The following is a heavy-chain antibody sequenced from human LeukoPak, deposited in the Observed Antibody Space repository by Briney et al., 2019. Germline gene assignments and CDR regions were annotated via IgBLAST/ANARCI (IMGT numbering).Heavy chain of an antibody. CDR3: AEAAFEWELFPAR. Sequence: GGSLRLSCAASGFTFTSYVMSWVRQAPGKGLEWVSTITGSADITYYADSVKGRFTISRDNSKNTLYLQMNSLRAEDTAVYYCAEAAFEWELFPARWGQGTLVTVSS. D-gene: IGHD1-26*01. CDR1: GFTFTSYV. CDR2: ITGSADIT. V-gene: IGHV3-23*01. J-gene: IGHJ4*02.